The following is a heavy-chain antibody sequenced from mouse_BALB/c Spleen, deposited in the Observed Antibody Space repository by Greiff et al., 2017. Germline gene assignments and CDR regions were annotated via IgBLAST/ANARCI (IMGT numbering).Heavy chain of an antibody. CDR2: ISYSGST. D-gene: IGHD2-4*01. CDR3: ARQDHYEGFAY. CDR1: GYSITSDYA. J-gene: IGHJ3*01. Sequence: DVKLQESGPGLVKPSQSLSLTCTVTGYSITSDYAWNWIRQFPGNKLEWMGYISYSGSTSYNPSLKSRISITRDTSKNQFFLQLNSVTTEDTATYYCARQDHYEGFAYWGQGTLVTVSA. V-gene: IGHV3-2*02.